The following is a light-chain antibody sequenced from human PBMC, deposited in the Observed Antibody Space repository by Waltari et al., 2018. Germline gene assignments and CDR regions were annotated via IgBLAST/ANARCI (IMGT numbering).Light chain of an antibody. J-gene: IGKJ2*01. CDR2: DAS. CDR1: QTVRSY. CDR3: QQRSNWPYT. Sequence: ELVFTHAPATLSLSPGERATLSCRASQTVRSYLAWYQQKPGQAPRLLIFDASSRAPGIPATFSGSGSGTDFTLTVSNLEPEDFAVYYCQQRSNWPYTFGQGTRVEIK. V-gene: IGKV3-11*01.